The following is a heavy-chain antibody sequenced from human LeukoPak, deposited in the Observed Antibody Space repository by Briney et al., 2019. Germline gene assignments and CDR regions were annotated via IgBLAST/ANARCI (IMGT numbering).Heavy chain of an antibody. CDR3: ARQPRYCSSISCYRIDY. CDR1: GGSISSYY. Sequence: PSETLSLTCTVSGGSISSYYWSWIRQPAGKGLEWIGRIYTSGSTNYNPSLKSRVTISVDTSKNQFSLKLSSVTAADTAVYYCARQPRYCSSISCYRIDYWGQGTLVTVSS. D-gene: IGHD2-2*01. V-gene: IGHV4-4*07. J-gene: IGHJ4*02. CDR2: IYTSGST.